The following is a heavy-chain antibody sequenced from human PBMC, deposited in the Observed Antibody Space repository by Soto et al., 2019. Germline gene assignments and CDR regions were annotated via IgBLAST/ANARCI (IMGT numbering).Heavy chain of an antibody. V-gene: IGHV1-18*01. CDR3: AGRGTPIDY. J-gene: IGHJ4*02. D-gene: IGHD2-15*01. CDR1: GYTFTNFG. CDR2: ISAYNGNT. Sequence: QVQLVQSGAEVKKPGASVKVSCKASGYTFTNFGLSWVRQAPGQGLEWMGWISAYNGNTNYAQNFQGRVTMTTDTSTSTAYRERRSMTSDDTVVYYCAGRGTPIDYWGQGTLVTVSS.